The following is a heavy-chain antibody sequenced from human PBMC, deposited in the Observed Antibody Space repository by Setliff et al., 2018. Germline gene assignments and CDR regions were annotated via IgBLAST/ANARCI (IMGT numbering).Heavy chain of an antibody. CDR1: GDSISRDY. CDR2: VDHSGST. V-gene: IGHV4-59*01. D-gene: IGHD3-16*01. Sequence: SETLSLTCTVSGDSISRDYWTWIRQAPGKGLEWIGYVDHSGSTNFSPSLKSRGTISVDTSKTQVSLTLTSVTAADTAVYYCARDYQGGWFDPWGPGTLVTVSS. J-gene: IGHJ5*02. CDR3: ARDYQGGWFDP.